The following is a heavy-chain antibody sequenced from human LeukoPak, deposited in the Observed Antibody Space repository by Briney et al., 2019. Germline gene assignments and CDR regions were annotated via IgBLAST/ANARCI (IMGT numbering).Heavy chain of an antibody. Sequence: PSETLSLTCTVSGGSISSSSYYWGWIRQPPGKGLEWIGSIYYSGSTYYNPSLKSRVTISVDTSKNQFSLKLSSVTAADTAVYYCARQRLRRERGYCSSTSCPRYYYYMDVWGKGTTVTVSS. J-gene: IGHJ6*03. CDR2: IYYSGST. CDR3: ARQRLRRERGYCSSTSCPRYYYYMDV. D-gene: IGHD2-2*01. V-gene: IGHV4-39*01. CDR1: GGSISSSSYY.